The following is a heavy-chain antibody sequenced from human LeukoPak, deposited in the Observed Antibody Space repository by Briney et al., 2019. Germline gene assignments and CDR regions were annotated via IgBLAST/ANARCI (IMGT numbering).Heavy chain of an antibody. CDR1: GGSISSGSYY. CDR2: IYYSVSI. Sequence: SQTLSLTCTVSGGSISSGSYYWSWIRQPPGKGLEWTGYIYYSVSINYNPSLKSLVTISVDTSKNQFSLKLRSVTAADTAVYYCARALEMATTEPNWFDPWGQGTLVTVSS. CDR3: ARALEMATTEPNWFDP. D-gene: IGHD5-24*01. V-gene: IGHV4-61*01. J-gene: IGHJ5*02.